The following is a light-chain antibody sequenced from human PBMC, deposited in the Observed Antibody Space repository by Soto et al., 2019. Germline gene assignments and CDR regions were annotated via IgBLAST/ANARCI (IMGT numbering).Light chain of an antibody. CDR1: QSISSW. CDR2: KAS. CDR3: NKYNVYRWT. J-gene: IGKJ1*01. V-gene: IGKV1-5*03. Sequence: IQMTQSPSTLSASVGDRVTITCRASQSISSWLAWYQQKPGKAPKLLIYKASSLESGVPSRFSGSGSGTEFTFTTISLQPWGFALYYCNKYNVYRWTFGQGT.